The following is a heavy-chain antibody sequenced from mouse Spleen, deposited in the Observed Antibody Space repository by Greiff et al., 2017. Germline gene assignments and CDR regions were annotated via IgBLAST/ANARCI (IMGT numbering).Heavy chain of an antibody. CDR3: ARGNYYGDYVFAY. CDR2: INPSNGGT. CDR1: GYTFTSYW. D-gene: IGHD2-13*01. J-gene: IGHJ3*01. V-gene: IGHV1-53*01. Sequence: VQLQQPGTELVKPGASVKLSCKASGYTFTSYWMHWVKQRPGQGLEWIGNINPSNGGTNYNEKFKSKATLTVDKSSSTAYMQLSSLTSEDSAVYYCARGNYYGDYVFAYWGQGTLVTVSA.